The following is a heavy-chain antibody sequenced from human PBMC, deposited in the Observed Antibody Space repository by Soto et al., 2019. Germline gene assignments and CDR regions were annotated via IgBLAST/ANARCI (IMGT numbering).Heavy chain of an antibody. D-gene: IGHD3-10*01. V-gene: IGHV1-18*01. CDR3: ARDYLWFGELSSLDY. Sequence: QVQLVQSGAEVKKPGASVKVSCKASGYTFTSYGISWVRQAPGQGLEWMGWISAYNGNTNYAQKLQGRVTMTTDTSTSTTYRELRSLRSDDTAVYYWARDYLWFGELSSLDYWGQGTLVTVSS. CDR2: ISAYNGNT. J-gene: IGHJ4*02. CDR1: GYTFTSYG.